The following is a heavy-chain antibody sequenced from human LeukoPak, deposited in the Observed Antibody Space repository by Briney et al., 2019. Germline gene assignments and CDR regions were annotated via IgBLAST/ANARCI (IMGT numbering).Heavy chain of an antibody. Sequence: QPGRSLILSCGASGFTFSSYAMDWVRQAPGKGLEWVAVISYDGSNKYYADSVKGRFTISRDNSKNTLYLQMNSLRAEDTAVYYCARDRLGYCSSTNCLDAFDLWGQGTMVTVSS. V-gene: IGHV3-30*04. CDR3: ARDRLGYCSSTNCLDAFDL. CDR2: ISYDGSNK. CDR1: GFTFSSYA. J-gene: IGHJ3*01. D-gene: IGHD2-2*01.